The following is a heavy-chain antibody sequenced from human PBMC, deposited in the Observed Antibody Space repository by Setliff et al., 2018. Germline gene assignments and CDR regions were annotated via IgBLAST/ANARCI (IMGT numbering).Heavy chain of an antibody. CDR3: ARGSRSQNWGGRYSWFDP. V-gene: IGHV1-8*02. CDR1: GYTFTSYG. J-gene: IGHJ5*02. Sequence: ASVKVSCKASGYTFTSYGLSWVRQAPGQGLEWMGWMNPNTGYTGYARNFQGRVTMTRNTSISTAYMELSGLRSDDTAVYYCARGSRSQNWGGRYSWFDPWGQGTLVTVSS. D-gene: IGHD7-27*01. CDR2: MNPNTGYT.